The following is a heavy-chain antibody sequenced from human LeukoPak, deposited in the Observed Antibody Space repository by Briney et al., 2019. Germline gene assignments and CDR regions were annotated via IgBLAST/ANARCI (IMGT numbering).Heavy chain of an antibody. CDR1: GFTFSSYG. CDR3: ARWGNYGSGSYIRAFDI. CDR2: IWYDGSNK. D-gene: IGHD3-10*01. J-gene: IGHJ3*02. V-gene: IGHV3-33*01. Sequence: GGSLRLSCAASGFTFSSYGMHWVRQAPGKGLEWVAVIWYDGSNKYYADSVKGRFTISRDNSKNTLYLQMNSLRAEDTAVYYCARWGNYGSGSYIRAFDIWGQGTMVTVSS.